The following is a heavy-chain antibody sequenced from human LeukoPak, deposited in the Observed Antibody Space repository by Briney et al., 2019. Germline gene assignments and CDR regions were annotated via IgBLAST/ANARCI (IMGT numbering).Heavy chain of an antibody. CDR1: GFSLSTSGMC. CDR2: IDWDDDK. CDR3: ARVIRGYTYGSGAFDI. Sequence: SGPALVKPTQTLTLTCTFSGFSLSTSGMCVSWIRQPPGKALEWLALIDWDDDKYYSTSLMTRLTISKDTSKNQVVLTMTNMDPVDAATYYCARVIRGYTYGSGAFDIWGQGTMVTVSS. D-gene: IGHD5-18*01. J-gene: IGHJ3*02. V-gene: IGHV2-70*01.